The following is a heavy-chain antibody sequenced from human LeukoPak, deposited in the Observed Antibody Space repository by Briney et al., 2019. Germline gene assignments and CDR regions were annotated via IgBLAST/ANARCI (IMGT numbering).Heavy chain of an antibody. Sequence: GGSLRPSCAASGFTFSSYSMNWVRQAPGKGLEWVSSISSSSSYIYYADSVKGRFTISRDNAKNSLYLQMNSLRAEDTAVHYCARLGVAGFRRGGWFDPWGQGTLVTVSS. CDR2: ISSSSSYI. D-gene: IGHD6-19*01. CDR1: GFTFSSYS. J-gene: IGHJ5*02. CDR3: ARLGVAGFRRGGWFDP. V-gene: IGHV3-21*01.